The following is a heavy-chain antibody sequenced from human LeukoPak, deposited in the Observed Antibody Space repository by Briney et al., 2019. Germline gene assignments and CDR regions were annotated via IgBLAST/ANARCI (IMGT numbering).Heavy chain of an antibody. CDR3: TRDPTCGGDCSGYFQH. CDR2: IRSKAYGGTT. V-gene: IGHV3-49*03. J-gene: IGHJ1*01. Sequence: PGGSLRPSCTASGFTFGDYAMSWFRQAPGKGLEWVGFIRSKAYGGTTEYAASVKGRFTISRDDSKSIAYLQMNSLKTEDAAVYYCTRDPTCGGDCSGYFQHWGQGTLVTVSS. CDR1: GFTFGDYA. D-gene: IGHD2-21*02.